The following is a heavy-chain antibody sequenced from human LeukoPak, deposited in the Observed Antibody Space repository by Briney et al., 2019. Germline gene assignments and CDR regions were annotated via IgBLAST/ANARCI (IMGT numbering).Heavy chain of an antibody. CDR1: GFIVSSNY. J-gene: IGHJ6*03. CDR2: IYSGGST. Sequence: GGSLRLSCAASGFIVSSNYMNWVRQAPGKGLEWVSAIYSGGSTNYADSVKGRFTISRDNSKNTLYLQMNTLRAEDTAVYYCARAGLGSCSSTSCSQFMDVWGKGTTVTISS. V-gene: IGHV3-53*01. CDR3: ARAGLGSCSSTSCSQFMDV. D-gene: IGHD2-2*01.